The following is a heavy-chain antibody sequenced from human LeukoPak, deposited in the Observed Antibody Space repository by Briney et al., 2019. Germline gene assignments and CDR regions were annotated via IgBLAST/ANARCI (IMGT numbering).Heavy chain of an antibody. V-gene: IGHV3-33*01. Sequence: PGRSLRLSCAASGFTFSSYGMHWVRQAPGKGLEWVAVIWYDGSNKYYADSVKGRFTISRDNSKNTLYLQMNSLRAEDTAVYYCGLVPAVRTRPAVDPWGQGTLVTVSS. J-gene: IGHJ5*02. CDR2: IWYDGSNK. CDR3: GLVPAVRTRPAVDP. D-gene: IGHD2-2*01. CDR1: GFTFSSYG.